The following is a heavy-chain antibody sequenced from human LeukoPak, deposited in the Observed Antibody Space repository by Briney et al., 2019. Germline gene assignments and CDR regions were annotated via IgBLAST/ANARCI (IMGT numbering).Heavy chain of an antibody. Sequence: ASVKVSCKASGYTFSGYYMHWVRQAPAQGLEWMGWINANSGGTKYAQKFQGRVTMTRDTSISTAYMELSRLRADDTAVYYCARDLEGYYMDVWGKGTTVTISS. CDR2: INANSGGT. J-gene: IGHJ6*03. CDR1: GYTFSGYY. V-gene: IGHV1-2*02. CDR3: ARDLEGYYMDV.